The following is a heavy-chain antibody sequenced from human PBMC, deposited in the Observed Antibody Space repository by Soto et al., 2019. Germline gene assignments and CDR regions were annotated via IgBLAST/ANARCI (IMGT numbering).Heavy chain of an antibody. D-gene: IGHD3-3*01. Sequence: QVQLVESGGGVVQPGRSLRLSCAASGFTFSSYAMHWVRQAPGKGLEWVAVISYDGSNKYYADSVKGRFTISRDNSKNTLYLQMNSLRAEDTAVYYCARAPATGVAYFDYWGQGTLVTVSS. CDR3: ARAPATGVAYFDY. CDR2: ISYDGSNK. CDR1: GFTFSSYA. V-gene: IGHV3-30-3*01. J-gene: IGHJ4*02.